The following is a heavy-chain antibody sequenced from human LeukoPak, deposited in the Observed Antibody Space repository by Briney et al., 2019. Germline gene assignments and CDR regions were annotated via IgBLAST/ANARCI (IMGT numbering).Heavy chain of an antibody. J-gene: IGHJ5*02. CDR3: ARGRWVSSSWYRWFDP. CDR2: INHSGST. V-gene: IGHV4-34*01. D-gene: IGHD6-13*01. CDR1: GGSFSGYY. Sequence: SETLSLTCAVYGGSFSGYYWSWIRQPPGKGLEWIGEINHSGSTNYNPSLKSRVTIPVDTSKNQFSLKLSSVTAADTAVYYCARGRWVSSSWYRWFDPWGQGTLVTVSS.